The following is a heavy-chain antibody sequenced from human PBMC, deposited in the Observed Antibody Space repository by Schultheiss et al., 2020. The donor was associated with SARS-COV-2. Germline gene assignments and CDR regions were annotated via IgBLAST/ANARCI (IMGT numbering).Heavy chain of an antibody. CDR2: IYYSGST. V-gene: IGHV4-59*12. D-gene: IGHD3-3*01. CDR3: ARGDGFWSGYVEEGPPKMDV. J-gene: IGHJ6*04. CDR1: GGSISSYY. Sequence: SETLSLTCTVSGGSISSYYWSWIRQPPGKGLEWIGYIYYSGSTNYNPSLKSLVTISVDTSKNQFSLKLNSVTPEDTAVYSCARGDGFWSGYVEEGPPKMDVWGKGTTVTVSS.